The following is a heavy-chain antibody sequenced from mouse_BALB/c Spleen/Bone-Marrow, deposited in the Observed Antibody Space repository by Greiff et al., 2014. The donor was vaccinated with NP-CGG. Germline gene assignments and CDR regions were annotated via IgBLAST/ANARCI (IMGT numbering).Heavy chain of an antibody. Sequence: VQLQQSGPELVKPGASVKISCKTSGYTFTDYTMPWVKQSHGKSLEWIGYINPNIGGTSYNQKFKGKATLTLDKSSSTAYMELRSLTSEDSAVYYCTRSRYGDYWGQGTTLTVSS. D-gene: IGHD2-14*01. CDR3: TRSRYGDY. J-gene: IGHJ2*01. V-gene: IGHV1-22*01. CDR1: GYTFTDYT. CDR2: INPNIGGT.